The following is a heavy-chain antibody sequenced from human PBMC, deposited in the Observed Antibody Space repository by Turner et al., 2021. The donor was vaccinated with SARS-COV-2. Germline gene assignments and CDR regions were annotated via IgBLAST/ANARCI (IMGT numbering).Heavy chain of an antibody. CDR1: GGSISSSNW. V-gene: IGHV4-4*02. D-gene: IGHD2-21*02. CDR2: IYYSGST. J-gene: IGHJ4*02. CDR3: ARDYGGNSNYFDY. Sequence: QVQLQESGPGLVKPSGTLSLTCAVSGGSISSSNWWSWVRQPPGKGLEWIGYIYYSGSTYYNPSLKSRVTISVDTSKNQFSLKLSSVTAADTAVYYCARDYGGNSNYFDYWGQGTLVTVSS.